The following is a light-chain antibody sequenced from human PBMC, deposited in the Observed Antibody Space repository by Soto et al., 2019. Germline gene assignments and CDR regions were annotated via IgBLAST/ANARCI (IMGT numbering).Light chain of an antibody. V-gene: IGKV1-39*01. CDR2: AAS. J-gene: IGKJ1*01. CDR1: QSISSY. Sequence: DIQMTQSPSSLSASVGDRVTITCRASQSISSYLNWYQQKPGKAPKLLIYAASSLQSGVPSRFSGSGSGTDFTLTISSLQPEDFATYYCQQSYSTPWTFGQRTMVDI. CDR3: QQSYSTPWT.